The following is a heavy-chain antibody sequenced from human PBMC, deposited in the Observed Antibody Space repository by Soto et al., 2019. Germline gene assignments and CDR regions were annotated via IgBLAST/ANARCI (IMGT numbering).Heavy chain of an antibody. CDR2: IIPMFGKA. CDR3: ARGGSYYDSSGYPKNNWFDP. V-gene: IGHV1-69*13. Sequence: GASVKVSCKASGGSFSNYAINWVRQAPGQGLEWMGGIIPMFGKANYAQKFQGRVTITADESTSTAYMELSSLRSEDTALYYCARGGSYYDSSGYPKNNWFDPWGQGTLVTV. D-gene: IGHD3-22*01. J-gene: IGHJ5*02. CDR1: GGSFSNYA.